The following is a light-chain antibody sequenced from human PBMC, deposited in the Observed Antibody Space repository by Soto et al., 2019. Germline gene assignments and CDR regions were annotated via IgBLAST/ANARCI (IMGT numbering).Light chain of an antibody. CDR3: QQSFSIPIYT. CDR2: KAS. Sequence: DIQMTQSPSTLSASVGDRVIITCRASESISNWLAWYQQKPGKAPNLLIYKASSLKSGVPLRFSGSGSGTEFTLTINSLQPDDFATYYCQQSFSIPIYTFGQGTKVDIK. J-gene: IGKJ2*01. V-gene: IGKV1-5*03. CDR1: ESISNW.